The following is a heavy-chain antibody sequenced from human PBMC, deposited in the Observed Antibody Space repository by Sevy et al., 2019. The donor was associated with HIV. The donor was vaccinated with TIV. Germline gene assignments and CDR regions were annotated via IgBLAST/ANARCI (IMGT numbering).Heavy chain of an antibody. CDR2: ITTSGRYT. CDR1: GFTFRTYA. D-gene: IGHD2-15*01. CDR3: AKGYCSGGSCPRDYYYYGMDA. J-gene: IGHJ6*02. Sequence: QLGGSLRLSCAASGFTFRTYAMNWVRQAPGKGLEWVSSITTSGRYTYSADSVEGRFTISRDNSQNTVYLQMNSLRVDDTAVYYCAKGYCSGGSCPRDYYYYGMDAWGQGTTVTVSS. V-gene: IGHV3-23*01.